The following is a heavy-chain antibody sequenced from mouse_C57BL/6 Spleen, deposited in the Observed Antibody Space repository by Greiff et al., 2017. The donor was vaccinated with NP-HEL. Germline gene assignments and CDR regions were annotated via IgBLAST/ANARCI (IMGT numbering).Heavy chain of an antibody. Sequence: EVQRVESGPELVKPGASVKIPCKASGYTFTDYNMDWVKQSHGKSLEWIGDINPNNGGTIYNQKFKGKATLTVDKSSSTAYMELRSLTSEDTAVYYCARPAQAGGAMDYWGQGTSGTVSS. J-gene: IGHJ4*01. CDR1: GYTFTDYN. CDR2: INPNNGGT. V-gene: IGHV1-18*01. D-gene: IGHD3-2*02. CDR3: ARPAQAGGAMDY.